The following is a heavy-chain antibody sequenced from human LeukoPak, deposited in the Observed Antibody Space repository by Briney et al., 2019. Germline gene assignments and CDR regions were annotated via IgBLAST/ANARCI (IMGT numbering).Heavy chain of an antibody. Sequence: GASVKVSCKASVYRFTGYYIHWLRLAPVHGLEWLGWINPNSGGTNDAQKCHGRVTMTRDASICTAYMELSRLRSDDTAVYYCVREEGYCSSTSCSAPFDYWGQGTLVTVSS. CDR3: VREEGYCSSTSCSAPFDY. CDR1: VYRFTGYY. CDR2: INPNSGGT. V-gene: IGHV1-2*02. J-gene: IGHJ4*02. D-gene: IGHD2-2*01.